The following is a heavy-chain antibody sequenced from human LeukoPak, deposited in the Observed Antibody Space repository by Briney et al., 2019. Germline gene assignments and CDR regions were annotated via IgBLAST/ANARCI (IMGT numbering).Heavy chain of an antibody. CDR2: INHSGST. V-gene: IGHV4-34*01. CDR3: ASSPIVATMPRPWDWFES. Sequence: PSETLSLTSADYGGSFSGYIWSWIRQPPGKGLEWIGEINHSGSTNYNPSLKSRVTISVDTSKNQFSLKLSSVTAADTAVYYCASSPIVATMPRPWDWFESWGQGTLVTVSS. J-gene: IGHJ5*01. D-gene: IGHD5-12*01. CDR1: GGSFSGYI.